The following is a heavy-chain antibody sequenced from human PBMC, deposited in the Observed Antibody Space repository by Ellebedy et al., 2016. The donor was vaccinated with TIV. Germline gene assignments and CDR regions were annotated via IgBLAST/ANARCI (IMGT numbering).Heavy chain of an antibody. D-gene: IGHD6-13*01. CDR2: IYYSGST. CDR3: ARGPSGYSSSWYPDY. V-gene: IGHV4-59*01. CDR1: GGSISSYY. J-gene: IGHJ4*02. Sequence: SETLSLTXTVSGGSISSYYWSWIRQPPGKGLEWIGYIYYSGSTNYNPSLKSRVTISVDTSKNQFSLKLSSVTAADTAVYYCARGPSGYSSSWYPDYWGQGTLVTVSS.